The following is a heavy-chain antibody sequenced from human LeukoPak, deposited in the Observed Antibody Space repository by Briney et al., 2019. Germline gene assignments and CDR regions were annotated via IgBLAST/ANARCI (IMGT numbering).Heavy chain of an antibody. CDR1: GFTFSSYA. J-gene: IGHJ5*02. CDR2: ISGSGGST. D-gene: IGHD3-3*01. Sequence: GGSLRLSCAASGFTFSSYAMSWVRRAPGKGLEWVSAISGSGGSTYYADSVKGRFTISRDNSKNTLYLQMNSLRAEDTAVYYCAKEGVEYYDFWSGYYAYNWFDPWGQGTLVTVSS. CDR3: AKEGVEYYDFWSGYYAYNWFDP. V-gene: IGHV3-23*01.